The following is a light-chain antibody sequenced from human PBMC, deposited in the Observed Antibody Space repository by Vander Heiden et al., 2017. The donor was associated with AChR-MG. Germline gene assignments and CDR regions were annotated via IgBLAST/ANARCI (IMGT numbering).Light chain of an antibody. J-gene: IGKJ5*01. V-gene: IGKV1-9*01. CDR2: AAS. Sequence: IQLTQSPSSLSASVGDRVTITCRASQGISSYLAWYQQKPGKAPKLLIYAASTLQSGVPSSFSGSGSGTDFTLTISSLQPEDFATYYCQQLNSYPRVTFGQGTRLEIK. CDR3: QQLNSYPRVT. CDR1: QGISSY.